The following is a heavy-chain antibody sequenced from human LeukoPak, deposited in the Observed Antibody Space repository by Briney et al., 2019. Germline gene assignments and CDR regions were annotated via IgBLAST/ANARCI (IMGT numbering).Heavy chain of an antibody. D-gene: IGHD3-9*01. Sequence: PGRSLRLSCAASGFTFDDYAMHWVRQAPGKGLEWVSGISWNSGSIGYADSVKGRFTISRDNAKNSLYLQMNSLRAEDTALYYCPKDRLRYFDWPGAAFDIWGQGTMVTVSS. V-gene: IGHV3-9*01. CDR3: PKDRLRYFDWPGAAFDI. CDR2: ISWNSGSI. CDR1: GFTFDDYA. J-gene: IGHJ3*02.